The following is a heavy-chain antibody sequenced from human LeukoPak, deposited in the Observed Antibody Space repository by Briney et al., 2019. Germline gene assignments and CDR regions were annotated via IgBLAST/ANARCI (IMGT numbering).Heavy chain of an antibody. D-gene: IGHD1-26*01. CDR3: ARLIVGATDY. CDR1: GFTFSTYW. Sequence: PGGSLRLSCAASGFTFSTYWMNWVRQAPGKGLEWVADIKQDGSEKYYVDSVKGRFTISRDNAKNSLYLQMNSLRVEDTAVYYCARLIVGATDYWGQGTLVTVSS. J-gene: IGHJ4*02. V-gene: IGHV3-7*03. CDR2: IKQDGSEK.